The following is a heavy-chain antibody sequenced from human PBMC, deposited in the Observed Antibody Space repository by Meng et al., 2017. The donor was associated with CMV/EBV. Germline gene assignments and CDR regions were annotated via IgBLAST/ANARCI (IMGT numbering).Heavy chain of an antibody. J-gene: IGHJ6*02. D-gene: IGHD1-26*01. CDR2: ISSSSSYI. V-gene: IGHV3-21*01. Sequence: LTCAASGFTFSSYSMNWVRQAPGKGLEWVSSISSSSSYIYYADSVKGRFTISRDNAKNSLYLQMNSLRAEDTAVYYCARDDRCGSYYDYYYYGMDVWGQGTTVTVSS. CDR3: ARDDRCGSYYDYYYYGMDV. CDR1: GFTFSSYS.